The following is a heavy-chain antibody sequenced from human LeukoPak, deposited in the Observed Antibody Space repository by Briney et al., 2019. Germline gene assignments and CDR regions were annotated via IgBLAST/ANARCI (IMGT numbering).Heavy chain of an antibody. CDR3: ARLGSTMVRGALFDY. CDR1: GGSSSSSSYY. CDR2: IYYRGST. D-gene: IGHD3-10*01. V-gene: IGHV4-39*01. Sequence: SETLSCNGTVSGGSSSSSSYYRRGIRQPPGKGLEWIGTIYYRGSTYYTPSLKRRVTISVDTSKNQFSLKLSPVTAADTAVYYCARLGSTMVRGALFDYWGQGTLVTVSS. J-gene: IGHJ4*02.